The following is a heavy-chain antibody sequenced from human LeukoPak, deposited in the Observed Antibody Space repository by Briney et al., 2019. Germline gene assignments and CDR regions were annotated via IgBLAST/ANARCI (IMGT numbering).Heavy chain of an antibody. J-gene: IGHJ4*02. CDR1: GYTLTELS. CDR2: FDPEDGET. V-gene: IGHV1-24*01. Sequence: SVKVSCKVSGYTLTELSMHWVRQAPGKGLEWMGGFDPEDGETIYAQKFQGRVTITADESTSTAYMELSSLRSEDTAVYYCARGTMIARAGYFDYWGQGTLVTVSS. D-gene: IGHD3-22*01. CDR3: ARGTMIARAGYFDY.